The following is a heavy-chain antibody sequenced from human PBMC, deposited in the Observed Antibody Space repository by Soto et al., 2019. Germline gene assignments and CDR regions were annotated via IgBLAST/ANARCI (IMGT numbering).Heavy chain of an antibody. CDR2: IDPSDSYT. J-gene: IGHJ6*02. CDR1: GYSFTSYW. D-gene: IGHD4-17*01. CDR3: ASKNDYGGNAAYSYYGMDV. V-gene: IGHV5-10-1*01. Sequence: EVQLVQSGAEVKKPGESLRISCKGSGYSFTSYWISWVRQMPGKGLEWMGRIDPSDSYTNYSPSFQGHVTISADKSISTAYLQWSSLKASDTAMYYCASKNDYGGNAAYSYYGMDVWGQGTTVTVSS.